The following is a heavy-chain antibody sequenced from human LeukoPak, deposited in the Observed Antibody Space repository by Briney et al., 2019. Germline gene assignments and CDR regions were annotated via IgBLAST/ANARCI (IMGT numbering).Heavy chain of an antibody. D-gene: IGHD3-10*01. V-gene: IGHV4-30-4*08. CDR1: GGSISSGDYY. CDR2: IYYSGST. J-gene: IGHJ6*03. CDR3: ARGDYGSGSYYWYYYYMDV. Sequence: SETLSLTCTVSGGSISSGDYYWSWLRQPPGTGLEWIGYIYYSGSTYYNPSLKSRVTISVDTSKNQFSLKLSSVTAADTAVYYCARGDYGSGSYYWYYYYMDVWGKGTTVTVSS.